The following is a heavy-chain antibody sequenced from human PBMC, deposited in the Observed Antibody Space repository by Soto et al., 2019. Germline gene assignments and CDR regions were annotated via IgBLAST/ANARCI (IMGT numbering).Heavy chain of an antibody. CDR3: ARISRAAAGYYYYYGMDV. CDR1: GGTFSSYA. CDR2: IIPIFGTA. D-gene: IGHD6-13*01. Sequence: SVKVSCKASGGTFSSYAISWVRQAPGQGLEWMGGIIPIFGTANYAQKFQGRVTITADESTSTAYMELSSLRSEDTAVYYCARISRAAAGYYYYYGMDVWGQGTTVTVSS. V-gene: IGHV1-69*13. J-gene: IGHJ6*02.